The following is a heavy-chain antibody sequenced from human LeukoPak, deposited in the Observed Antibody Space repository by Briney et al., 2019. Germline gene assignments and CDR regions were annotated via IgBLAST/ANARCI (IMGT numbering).Heavy chain of an antibody. Sequence: SETLSLTCTVSGGSISSYYWNWIRQPPAKGLEWIGYIYYSGSTNYNPSLKSRVTIPIDTSKNQFSLKLSSVTAADTAVYYCARGRWWFAGRPPHYMDVWGKGTTVTVSS. CDR3: ARGRWWFAGRPPHYMDV. V-gene: IGHV4-59*12. CDR1: GGSISSYY. D-gene: IGHD6-6*01. CDR2: IYYSGST. J-gene: IGHJ6*03.